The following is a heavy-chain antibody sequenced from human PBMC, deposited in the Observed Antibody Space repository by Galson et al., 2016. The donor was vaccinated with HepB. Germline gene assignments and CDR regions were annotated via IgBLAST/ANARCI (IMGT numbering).Heavy chain of an antibody. Sequence: SLRLSCAASGFSVTSYYVSWVRQAPGKRLEWLSVIYTTGLTYYADSVRGRFIISRDNSQNTLSLQLNSPRVDDTAVYYCARGLHRAFDAWGQGTLVTVSS. V-gene: IGHV3-53*01. CDR3: ARGLHRAFDA. CDR2: IYTTGLT. CDR1: GFSVTSYY. J-gene: IGHJ5*02.